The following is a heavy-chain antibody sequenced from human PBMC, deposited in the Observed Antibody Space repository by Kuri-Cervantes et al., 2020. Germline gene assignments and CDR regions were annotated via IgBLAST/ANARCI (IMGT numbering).Heavy chain of an antibody. CDR3: ARGGKGTGTRYYYYGMDV. Sequence: ASVKVSCKASGYTFTSYGISWVRQAPGQGIEWMGWISAYNGNTNYAQKLQGRVTMTTDTSTSTAYMELRSLRSDDTAVYYCARGGKGTGTRYYYYGMDVWAQGTTVTVSS. CDR1: GYTFTSYG. CDR2: ISAYNGNT. J-gene: IGHJ6*02. V-gene: IGHV1-18*01. D-gene: IGHD1-1*01.